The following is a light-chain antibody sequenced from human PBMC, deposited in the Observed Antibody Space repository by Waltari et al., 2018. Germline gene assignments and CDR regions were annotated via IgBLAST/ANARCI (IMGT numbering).Light chain of an antibody. CDR2: KDS. CDR1: ALQKQY. CDR3: QSADSSGTTGV. Sequence: YELTQPPSVSVSPGQTARLTCAGDALQKQYAYWYQQKPGQAPVLVIYKDSERPSGIPERFSGSSTGTTVPLTISGVQAEDEADYHCQSADSSGTTGVFGGGTKLTVL. J-gene: IGLJ3*02. V-gene: IGLV3-25*03.